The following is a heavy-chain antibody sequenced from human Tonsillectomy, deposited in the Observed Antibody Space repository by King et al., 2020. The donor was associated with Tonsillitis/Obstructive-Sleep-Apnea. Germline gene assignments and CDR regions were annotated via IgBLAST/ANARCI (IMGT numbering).Heavy chain of an antibody. V-gene: IGHV3-49*04. CDR3: TRGDFYDSSGYYFLFDY. CDR1: GFTFGDYA. J-gene: IGHJ4*02. Sequence: VQLVESGGGLVQPGRSLRLSCTASGFTFGDYAMSWVRQAPGKGLEWVGFIRSKAYGGTTEYAASVKGRFTISRDDSKSIAYLQMNSLKTEDTAVHYCTRGDFYDSSGYYFLFDYWGQGTLVTVSS. CDR2: IRSKAYGGTT. D-gene: IGHD3-22*01.